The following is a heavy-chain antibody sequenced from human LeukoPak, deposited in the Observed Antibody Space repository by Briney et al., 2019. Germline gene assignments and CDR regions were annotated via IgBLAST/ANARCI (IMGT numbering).Heavy chain of an antibody. CDR1: GASFSGYY. V-gene: IGHV4-34*01. D-gene: IGHD3-22*01. CDR3: ARDPYYYDSSGYYVDY. CDR2: INHRGST. J-gene: IGHJ4*02. Sequence: SETLSLTCAVHGASFSGYYWSWIRQPPGKGLEWIGEINHRGSTNYNPSLKSRVTISVDTSKNQFSLKLSSVTAADTAVYYCARDPYYYDSSGYYVDYWGQGTLVTVSS.